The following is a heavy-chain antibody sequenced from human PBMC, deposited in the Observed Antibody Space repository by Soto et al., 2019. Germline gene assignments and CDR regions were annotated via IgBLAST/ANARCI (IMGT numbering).Heavy chain of an antibody. V-gene: IGHV3-7*01. Sequence: DVQLVESGGALVRLGGSLRLSCAAFGLPFSASLLTWFRQAPGKGLEWVATIKQDGNEKYYVDSVKGRFTISRDNAKNSLYLQMNGLRAEDTAVYYCAIGHWLGNWGHGTLVTVSS. D-gene: IGHD6-19*01. CDR2: IKQDGNEK. CDR1: GLPFSASL. J-gene: IGHJ4*01. CDR3: AIGHWLGN.